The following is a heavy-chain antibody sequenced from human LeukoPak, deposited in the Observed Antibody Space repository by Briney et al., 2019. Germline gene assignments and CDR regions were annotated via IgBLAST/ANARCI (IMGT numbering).Heavy chain of an antibody. V-gene: IGHV3-66*01. CDR3: ASGITGTTSNFDY. D-gene: IGHD1-7*01. CDR1: GFTVSSNY. Sequence: GGSLRLSCAASGFTVSSNYMSWVRQAPGKGLEWVSVIYSGGSTYYADSVKGRFTISRDNSKNTLYLQMNSLRAEDTAVYYCASGITGTTSNFDYWGQGTLVTVSS. CDR2: IYSGGST. J-gene: IGHJ4*02.